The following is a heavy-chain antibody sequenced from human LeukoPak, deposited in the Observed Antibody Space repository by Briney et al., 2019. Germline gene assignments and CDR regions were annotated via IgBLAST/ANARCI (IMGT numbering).Heavy chain of an antibody. V-gene: IGHV4-34*01. CDR3: ARVLGGSYFSYDY. Sequence: SETLSLTRAVYGGSFSGYYWSWIRQPPGKGLEWIGEINHSGSTNYNPSLKSRVTISVDTSKNQFSLKLSSVTAADTAVYYCARVLGGSYFSYDYWGQGTLVTVSS. J-gene: IGHJ4*02. CDR1: GGSFSGYY. CDR2: INHSGST. D-gene: IGHD1-26*01.